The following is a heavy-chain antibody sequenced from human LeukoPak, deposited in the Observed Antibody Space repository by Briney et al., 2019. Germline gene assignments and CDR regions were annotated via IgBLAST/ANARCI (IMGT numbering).Heavy chain of an antibody. CDR2: INHSGST. CDR3: ASLVGATNAFDI. CDR1: GGSFSGYY. V-gene: IGHV4-34*01. J-gene: IGHJ3*02. Sequence: SETLSLTFAVHGGSFSGYYRSWVRQPPRKGVGWIGEINHSGSTNYNPSLKSRVTISVDRSKNQFSLKLSSVTAADTAVYYCASLVGATNAFDIWGQGTMVTVSS. D-gene: IGHD1-26*01.